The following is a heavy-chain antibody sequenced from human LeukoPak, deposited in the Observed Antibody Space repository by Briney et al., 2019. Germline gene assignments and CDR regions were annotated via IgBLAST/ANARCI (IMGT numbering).Heavy chain of an antibody. Sequence: PSETLSLTCTVSGGSISSYYWSWIRQPPGKGLEWIGYIYYSGSTNYNPSLKSRVTISVDTSKNQFSLKLSSVTAADTAVYYCARGVDSSSWYSSYYFDYWGQGTLVTVSS. D-gene: IGHD6-13*01. V-gene: IGHV4-59*01. CDR3: ARGVDSSSWYSSYYFDY. CDR1: GGSISSYY. J-gene: IGHJ4*02. CDR2: IYYSGST.